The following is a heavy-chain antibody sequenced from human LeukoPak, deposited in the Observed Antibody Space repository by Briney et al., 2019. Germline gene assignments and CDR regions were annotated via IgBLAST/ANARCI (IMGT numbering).Heavy chain of an antibody. J-gene: IGHJ6*02. V-gene: IGHV3-48*03. CDR3: ARDLLNYHDSSGYYTYYYGMDV. CDR2: ISSSGSTI. Sequence: GGSLRLSCAASGFTFSSYEMNWVRQAPGKGLEWVSYISSSGSTIYYADSVKGRFTISRDNAKNSLYLQMNSLRAEDTAVYYCARDLLNYHDSSGYYTYYYGMDVWGQGTTVTVSS. CDR1: GFTFSSYE. D-gene: IGHD3-22*01.